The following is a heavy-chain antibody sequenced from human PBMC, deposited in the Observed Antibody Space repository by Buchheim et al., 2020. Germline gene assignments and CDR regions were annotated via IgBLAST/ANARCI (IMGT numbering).Heavy chain of an antibody. V-gene: IGHV6-1*01. Sequence: QVQLQESGPGLVKPSQTLSLTCAISGDSVSSNSVTWNWIRQSPSRGLEWLGRTFYRSKWNNDYAVSVKSRITINPDTSKNKASLQLNSVTPEDTAVYYCARRFRAAAGNWFDPWGQGTL. CDR1: GDSVSSNSVT. J-gene: IGHJ5*02. D-gene: IGHD6-13*01. CDR2: TFYRSKWNN. CDR3: ARRFRAAAGNWFDP.